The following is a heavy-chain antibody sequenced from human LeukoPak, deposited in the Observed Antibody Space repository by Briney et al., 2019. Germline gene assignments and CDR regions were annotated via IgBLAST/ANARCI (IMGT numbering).Heavy chain of an antibody. V-gene: IGHV4-34*12. J-gene: IGHJ4*02. Sequence: SETLSLTCAVYGGSVRVNYWSWIRHPPGKGLEWIGNVLYTGVTYYNPSLKSRITISLDTSQNQFSLKLSPMTAADTAIYYCASWRGFRGYDYGFDSWGQGTMVTASS. CDR1: GGSVRVNY. CDR3: ASWRGFRGYDYGFDS. CDR2: VLYTGVT. D-gene: IGHD5-12*01.